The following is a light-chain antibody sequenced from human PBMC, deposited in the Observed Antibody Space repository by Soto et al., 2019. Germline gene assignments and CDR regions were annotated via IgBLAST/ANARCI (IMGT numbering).Light chain of an antibody. CDR3: SSYTSSSTPLV. V-gene: IGLV2-14*01. J-gene: IGLJ1*01. Sequence: ALTQPASVSGSPGQSTTISCTGTSSDVGGYNSVSWYQQYPGKAPKLMIYDVSNRPSGVSNRFSGSKSGNTASLTISGLQAEDEADYYCSSYTSSSTPLVFGTGTKVTVL. CDR1: SSDVGGYNS. CDR2: DVS.